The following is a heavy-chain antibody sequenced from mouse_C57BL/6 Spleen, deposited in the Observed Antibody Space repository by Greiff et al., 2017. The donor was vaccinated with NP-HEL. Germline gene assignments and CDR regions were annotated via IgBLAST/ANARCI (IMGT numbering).Heavy chain of an antibody. D-gene: IGHD1-1*01. CDR1: GFTFTDYY. Sequence: DVMLVESGGGLVQPGGSLSLSCAASGFTFTDYYMSWVRQPPGKALEWLGFIRNKANGYTTEYSASVKGRFTISRDNSQSILYLQMNALRAEDSATYYCASLDYYGSSLYAMDYWGQGTSVTVSS. CDR3: ASLDYYGSSLYAMDY. V-gene: IGHV7-3*01. J-gene: IGHJ4*01. CDR2: IRNKANGYTT.